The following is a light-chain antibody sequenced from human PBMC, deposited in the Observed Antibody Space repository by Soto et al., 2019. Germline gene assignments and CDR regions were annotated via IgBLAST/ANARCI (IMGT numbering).Light chain of an antibody. CDR3: SSYTSSSHVV. Sequence: QSVLTQPASVSGSPGQSITISCTGTSSDVGGYNYVSWYQQHPGKATKLMIYDVSNRPSGVSNRFSGSKSGNTASLTISGLHAEDEADYYCSSYTSSSHVVFGGGTKVTVL. V-gene: IGLV2-14*01. J-gene: IGLJ2*01. CDR1: SSDVGGYNY. CDR2: DVS.